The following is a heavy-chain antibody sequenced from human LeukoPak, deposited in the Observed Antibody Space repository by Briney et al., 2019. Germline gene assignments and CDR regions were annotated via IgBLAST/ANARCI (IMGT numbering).Heavy chain of an antibody. CDR3: ARSDQSGDWFDP. CDR2: IYYSGST. CDR1: GGSISSYY. Sequence: SETLSLTCTVSGGSISSYYWSWIRQPPGKGLEWIGYIYYSGSTNYNPPLKSRVTISVDTSKNQFSLKLSSVTAADTAVYYCARSDQSGDWFDPWGQGTLVTVSS. V-gene: IGHV4-59*01. J-gene: IGHJ5*02.